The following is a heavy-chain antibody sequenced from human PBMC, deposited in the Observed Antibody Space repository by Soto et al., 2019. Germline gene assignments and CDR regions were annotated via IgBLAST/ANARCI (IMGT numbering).Heavy chain of an antibody. CDR2: INPNSGGT. J-gene: IGHJ6*03. D-gene: IGHD4-17*01. CDR3: ARAVSGDYASYYSYMDV. V-gene: IGHV1-2*04. CDR1: GHTFTGKY. Sequence: GAPVKVSSKASGHTFTGKYVHWARQAPGQGLEWMGWINPNSGGTNYAQKFQGWVTMTRDTSISTAYMELSRLRSDDTAMYYCARAVSGDYASYYSYMDVWGKGTTVTVSS.